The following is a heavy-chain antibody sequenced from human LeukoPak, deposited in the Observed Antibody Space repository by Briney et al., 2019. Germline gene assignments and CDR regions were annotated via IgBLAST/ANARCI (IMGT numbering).Heavy chain of an antibody. CDR1: GDSINSLDL. J-gene: IGHJ4*02. Sequence: SETLSLTCTVSGDSINSLDLWSWVRQPPGKGLEWIGEMYLSGTTHSNPSVKSRVTISIDKSKNQFFLNLSSVTAADTAVYYCAGLVGRYSSGLYYYYFDYWGRGTLATVPS. CDR3: AGLVGRYSSGLYYYYFDY. V-gene: IGHV4-4*02. D-gene: IGHD3-22*01. CDR2: MYLSGTT.